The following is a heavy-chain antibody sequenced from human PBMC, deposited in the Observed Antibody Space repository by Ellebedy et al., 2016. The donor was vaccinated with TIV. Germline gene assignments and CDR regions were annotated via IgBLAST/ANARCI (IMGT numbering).Heavy chain of an antibody. Sequence: GGSLRLSCGTSGFTFSNYWMTWVRKAPGKGLEWVANIKQDGSEKYYVDSVMGRFSISRDNTKNSLYLQMNSLTDEDTAVYYCARDQWLGRAYYFDSWGQGTLVTVSS. CDR1: GFTFSNYW. D-gene: IGHD6-19*01. CDR3: ARDQWLGRAYYFDS. V-gene: IGHV3-7*01. J-gene: IGHJ4*02. CDR2: IKQDGSEK.